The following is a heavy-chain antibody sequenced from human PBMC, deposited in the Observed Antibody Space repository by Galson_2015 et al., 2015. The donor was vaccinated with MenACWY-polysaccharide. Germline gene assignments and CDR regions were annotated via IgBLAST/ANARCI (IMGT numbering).Heavy chain of an antibody. CDR2: ISSSGGRA. Sequence: SLRLSCAASGFTFNTYAMGWVRQAPGTGLDWVSVISSSGGRAYYTDSVKGRFTISRDNSKNTLYLEMTSLRAEDTAVYYCAKSLAVAGTWATFDLWGLGTMVTVSS. CDR1: GFTFNTYA. V-gene: IGHV3-23*01. J-gene: IGHJ3*01. D-gene: IGHD6-19*01. CDR3: AKSLAVAGTWATFDL.